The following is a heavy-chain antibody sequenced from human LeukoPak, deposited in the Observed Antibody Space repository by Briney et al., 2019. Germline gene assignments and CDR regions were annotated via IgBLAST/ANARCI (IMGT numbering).Heavy chain of an antibody. D-gene: IGHD2-21*01. V-gene: IGHV3-66*01. Sequence: PGGSLRLSCAASGFTVSSNYMSWVRQAPGKGLEWVSVIYSGGSTYYSDSVKGRFTISRDNSKNTLYLQMNSLRAEDTAVYYCAXXXXXXXCGGDCYDYWGQGTLVTVSS. CDR1: GFTVSSNY. CDR3: AXXXXXXXCGGDCYDY. CDR2: IYSGGST. J-gene: IGHJ4*02.